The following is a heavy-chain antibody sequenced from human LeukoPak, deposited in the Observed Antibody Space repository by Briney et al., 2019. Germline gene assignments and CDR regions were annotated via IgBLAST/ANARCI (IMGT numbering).Heavy chain of an antibody. V-gene: IGHV4-4*07. D-gene: IGHD3-9*01. CDR2: VYTSGST. Sequence: KASETLSLTCAVYGGSFSGYYWSWIRQPPGKGLEWIGRVYTSGSTKYNPSLKSRVTMSVDTSKNQFSLRLNSVTAADTAVYYCVRDLPYYDFLTGSFGENYYYIDVWGKGTTVTISS. CDR3: VRDLPYYDFLTGSFGENYYYIDV. CDR1: GGSFSGYY. J-gene: IGHJ6*03.